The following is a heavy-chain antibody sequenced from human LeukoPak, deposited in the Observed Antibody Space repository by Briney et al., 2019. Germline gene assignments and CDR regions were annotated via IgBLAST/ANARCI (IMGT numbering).Heavy chain of an antibody. CDR2: ISGSGGST. V-gene: IGHV3-23*01. Sequence: GGSLRLSCAASGFTFSSYAMSWVRQAPGKGLEWVSAISGSGGSTYYADSVKGRFTISRDNSKNTLYLQMNSLRAEDTAVYYCAKSGNSAAAERYYYYYGMGVWGQGTTVTVSS. CDR1: GFTFSSYA. CDR3: AKSGNSAAAERYYYYYGMGV. J-gene: IGHJ6*02. D-gene: IGHD2-2*01.